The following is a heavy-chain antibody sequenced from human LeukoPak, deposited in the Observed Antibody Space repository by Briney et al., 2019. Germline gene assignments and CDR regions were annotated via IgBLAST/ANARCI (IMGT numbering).Heavy chain of an antibody. CDR1: GASISSGGYS. CDR2: IYHSGST. J-gene: IGHJ4*02. CDR3: ARGVEGFDY. V-gene: IGHV4-30-2*01. Sequence: TSETLSLTCAVSGASISSGGYSWSWIRQPPGKGVEWIGYIYHSGSTYYNPSLKSRVTISVDRSKNQFSLELSSVTAADTAVCYCARGVEGFDYWGQGTLVTVSS.